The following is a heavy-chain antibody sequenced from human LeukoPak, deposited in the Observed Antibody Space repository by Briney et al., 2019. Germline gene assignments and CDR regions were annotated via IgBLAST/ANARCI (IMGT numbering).Heavy chain of an antibody. CDR2: INHSGST. V-gene: IGHV4-34*01. CDR1: GGSFSGYY. J-gene: IGHJ4*02. CDR3: ASSRGVYSSSWYLVY. D-gene: IGHD6-13*01. Sequence: SETLSLTCAVYGGSFSGYYWSWIRQPPGKGLEWIGEINHSGSTNYNPSLKSRVTISVDTSKSQFSLKLSSVTAADTAVYYCASSRGVYSSSWYLVYWGQGTLVTVSS.